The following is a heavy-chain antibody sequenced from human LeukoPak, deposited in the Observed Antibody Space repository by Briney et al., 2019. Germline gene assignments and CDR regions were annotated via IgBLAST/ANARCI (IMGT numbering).Heavy chain of an antibody. Sequence: SVKVSCKASGGTFSSYAISWVRQAPGQGLEWMGRIIPILGIANYAQKFQGRVTITADKSTSTAYMELSSLRSEDTAVYYCARDRGAVAGFGEYFDYWGQGTLVTVSS. J-gene: IGHJ4*02. CDR2: IIPILGIA. CDR1: GGTFSSYA. CDR3: ARDRGAVAGFGEYFDY. D-gene: IGHD3-10*01. V-gene: IGHV1-69*04.